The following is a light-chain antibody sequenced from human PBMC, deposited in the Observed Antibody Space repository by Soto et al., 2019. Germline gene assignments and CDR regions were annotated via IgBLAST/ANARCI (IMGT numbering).Light chain of an antibody. CDR3: QHHGDLIG. V-gene: IGKV3-11*01. Sequence: EVVLTQSPATLSLSPGESATLSCRASENVGSYLAWYQQRPDQAPRLVVYHTSTRATGIPARFSGSGSGTDFTLTISSLEPEDFAVYYCQHHGDLIGFGGGTKV. CDR1: ENVGSY. J-gene: IGKJ4*01. CDR2: HTS.